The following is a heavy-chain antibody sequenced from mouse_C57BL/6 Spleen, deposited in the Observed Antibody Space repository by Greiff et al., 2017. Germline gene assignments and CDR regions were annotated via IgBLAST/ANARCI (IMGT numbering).Heavy chain of an antibody. CDR2: INPNSGST. CDR3: ARSGYDYLRGFAY. Sequence: QVQLQQPGAELVKPGASVKLSCKASGYTFTSYWMHWVKQRPGQGLEWIGMINPNSGSTNYNEKFKSKATLTVDKSSSTADMQLSSLTSEDSAVYYCARSGYDYLRGFAYWGQGTLVTVSA. V-gene: IGHV1-64*01. CDR1: GYTFTSYW. J-gene: IGHJ3*01. D-gene: IGHD2-4*01.